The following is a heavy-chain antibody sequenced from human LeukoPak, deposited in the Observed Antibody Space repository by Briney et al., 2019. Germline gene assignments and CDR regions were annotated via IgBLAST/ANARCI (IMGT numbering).Heavy chain of an antibody. CDR2: INPSGGST. J-gene: IGHJ4*02. CDR3: ARSPTGGYQLLLFDY. Sequence: ASVKVSCKASGYTFTSYYMHWVRQAPGQGLEWMGIINPSGGSTSYARKFQGRVTMTRDTSTSTVYMELSSLRSEDTAVYYCARSPTGGYQLLLFDYWGQGTLVTVSS. D-gene: IGHD2-2*01. V-gene: IGHV1-46*01. CDR1: GYTFTSYY.